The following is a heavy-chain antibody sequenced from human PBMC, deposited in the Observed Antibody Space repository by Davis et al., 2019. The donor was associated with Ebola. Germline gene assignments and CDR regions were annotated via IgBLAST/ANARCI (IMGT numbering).Heavy chain of an antibody. J-gene: IGHJ6*02. CDR1: GFTFSSYS. CDR2: ISSSSSYI. CDR3: ARDLVGGGSWYPLDV. Sequence: GGSLRLSCAASGFTFSSYSMNWVRQAPGKGLEWVSSISSSSSYIYYAYSVKGRFTISRDIAKNSLYLQMNSVRAEDTAVYYCARDLVGGGSWYPLDVWGQGTTVTVSS. D-gene: IGHD6-13*01. V-gene: IGHV3-21*01.